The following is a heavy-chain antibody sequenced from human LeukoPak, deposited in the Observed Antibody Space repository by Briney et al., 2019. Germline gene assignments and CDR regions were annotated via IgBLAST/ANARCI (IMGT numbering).Heavy chain of an antibody. Sequence: ASVTVSRTASGGTFSSYAISWVRQAPGQGLEWVGRIIPILGIANYAQKFQGRVTITADKSTSTAYMELSSLRSEDTAVYYCARGHCSGGSCHPGDYWGQGTLVTVSS. CDR2: IIPILGIA. D-gene: IGHD2-15*01. V-gene: IGHV1-69*04. J-gene: IGHJ4*02. CDR3: ARGHCSGGSCHPGDY. CDR1: GGTFSSYA.